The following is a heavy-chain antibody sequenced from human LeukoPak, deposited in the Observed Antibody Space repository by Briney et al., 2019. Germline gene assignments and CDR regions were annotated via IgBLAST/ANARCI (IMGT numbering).Heavy chain of an antibody. CDR2: ISYDGSNK. CDR1: GFTFSSYA. D-gene: IGHD3-3*01. J-gene: IGHJ4*02. V-gene: IGHV3-30-3*01. CDR3: ARDWSGYYDY. Sequence: GGSLRLSCAASGFTFSSYAMHWVRQAPGKGLEWVAVISYDGSNKYYADSVKGRFTISRDNSKNTLYPQMNSLRAEDTAVYYCARDWSGYYDYWGQGTLVTVSS.